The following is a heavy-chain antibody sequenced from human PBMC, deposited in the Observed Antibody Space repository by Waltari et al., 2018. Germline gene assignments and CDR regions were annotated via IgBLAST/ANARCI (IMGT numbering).Heavy chain of an antibody. J-gene: IGHJ6*02. CDR2: ISSNGGST. CDR1: GFTFSSYA. CDR3: ATDQTRYGYTRKPVFVGGMDF. Sequence: EVQLVESGGGLVKPGGSLRLSGAASGFTFSSYAMHWVRQAPGKGLEYVSAISSNGGSTYYADSVKGRFTISRYKFKNTLYLQMSSLRAEDRSVSYCATDQTRYGYTRKPVFVGGMDFWGQGTTVTVSS. V-gene: IGHV3-64*07. D-gene: IGHD5-12*01.